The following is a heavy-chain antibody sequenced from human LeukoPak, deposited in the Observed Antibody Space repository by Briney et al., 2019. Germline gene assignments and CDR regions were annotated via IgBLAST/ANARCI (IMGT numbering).Heavy chain of an antibody. Sequence: ASVKVSFKASGYIFKSYGVNWVRQAPGQGLEWVGWISGFNGKTDYAQRFQGRVTMTRDTSTSTAYMELRSLRSEDTAVYYCARSGILVTGVRMDVWGKGTTVIVSS. D-gene: IGHD2-8*02. CDR1: GYIFKSYG. J-gene: IGHJ6*04. CDR2: ISGFNGKT. CDR3: ARSGILVTGVRMDV. V-gene: IGHV1-18*01.